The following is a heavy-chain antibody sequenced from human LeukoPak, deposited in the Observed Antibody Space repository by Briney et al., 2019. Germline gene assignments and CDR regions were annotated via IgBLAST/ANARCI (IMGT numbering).Heavy chain of an antibody. V-gene: IGHV3-23*01. CDR2: IGGSGEST. CDR1: GFTFSTHA. Sequence: GGSLRLSCAASGFTFSTHAMYWVRQAPGKGLEWVSNIGGSGESTYYADSVKGRFTISRDNSKNTVFLQMNSLSRDDTAVYYCARRGGSNGWGAFDVWGQGTTITVSS. J-gene: IGHJ3*01. CDR3: ARRGGSNGWGAFDV. D-gene: IGHD2-8*01.